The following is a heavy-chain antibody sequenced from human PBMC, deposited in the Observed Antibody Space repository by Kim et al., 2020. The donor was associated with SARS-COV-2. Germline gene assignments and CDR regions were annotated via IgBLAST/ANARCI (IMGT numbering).Heavy chain of an antibody. Sequence: KYSQKFQGRVTITRDTSASTAYMELSSLRSEDTAVYYCARGWDIVVVMDPWGQGTLVTVSS. J-gene: IGHJ5*02. D-gene: IGHD2-2*01. V-gene: IGHV1-3*01. CDR3: ARGWDIVVVMDP.